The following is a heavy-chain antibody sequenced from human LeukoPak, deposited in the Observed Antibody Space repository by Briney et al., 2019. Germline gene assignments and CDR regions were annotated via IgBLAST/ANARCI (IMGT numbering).Heavy chain of an antibody. Sequence: PSETLSLTCTVSGGSISSSSYYWGWIRQPPGKGLEWIGSIYYSGSTYYNPSLKSRVTISVDTSKNQFSLKLSSVTAADTAVYYCARDNSSSCRENWGQGTLVTVSS. V-gene: IGHV4-39*07. CDR2: IYYSGST. J-gene: IGHJ4*02. CDR1: GGSISSSSYY. D-gene: IGHD6-13*01. CDR3: ARDNSSSCREN.